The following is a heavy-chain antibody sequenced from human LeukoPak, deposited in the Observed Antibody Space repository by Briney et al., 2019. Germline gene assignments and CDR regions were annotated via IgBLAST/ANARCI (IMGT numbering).Heavy chain of an antibody. J-gene: IGHJ4*02. CDR3: ARGGYYYVSGSVFDY. CDR2: INAGNGYT. D-gene: IGHD3-10*01. V-gene: IGHV1-3*01. CDR1: GYTFTNYA. Sequence: ASVKVSCKASGYTFTNYAMHWVRQAPGQRLEWMGWINAGNGYTKYSQRFQGRVTITRDTSASTANMELSSLRSEDTAVYYCARGGYYYVSGSVFDYWGQGTLVTVSS.